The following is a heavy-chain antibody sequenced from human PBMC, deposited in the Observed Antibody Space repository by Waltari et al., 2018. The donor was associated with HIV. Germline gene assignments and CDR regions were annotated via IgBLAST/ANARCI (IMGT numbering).Heavy chain of an antibody. D-gene: IGHD6-6*01. CDR1: FTFSSYS. J-gene: IGHJ4*02. CDR3: ASIFEYSSSSAVGDY. Sequence: EVQLVESGGGLVKPGFTFSSYSMNWVRQPPGKGLEWVSSISSSSSYIYYADSVKGRFTISRDNAKNSLYLQMNSLRAEDTAVYYCASIFEYSSSSAVGDYWGQGTLVTVSS. CDR2: ISSSSSYI. V-gene: IGHV3-21*01.